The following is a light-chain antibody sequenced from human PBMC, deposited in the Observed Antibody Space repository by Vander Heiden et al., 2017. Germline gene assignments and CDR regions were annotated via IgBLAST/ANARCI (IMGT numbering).Light chain of an antibody. Sequence: DIQITQTHSTLSASVRDRVTITCRARQCISSWLAWYQQKPGKAPKLLIYKASSLESGVPSRFSGSGSGTEFTLTISSLQPDDFATYYCQQYNSYSYTFGQGTKLEIK. CDR2: KAS. CDR1: QCISSW. V-gene: IGKV1-5*03. J-gene: IGKJ2*01. CDR3: QQYNSYSYT.